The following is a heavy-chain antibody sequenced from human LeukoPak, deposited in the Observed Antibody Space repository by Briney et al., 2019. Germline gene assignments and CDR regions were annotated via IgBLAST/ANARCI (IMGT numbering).Heavy chain of an antibody. Sequence: GGSLRLSCAASGFTFSGSAMHWVRQASGKGLEWVGRIRSKVNSYATAYAASVKGRFTISRDDSKNTAYLQMNSLKTEDTAVYYCTRLPLGYYYYMDVWGKGTAVTVSS. D-gene: IGHD7-27*01. V-gene: IGHV3-73*01. CDR2: IRSKVNSYAT. CDR3: TRLPLGYYYYMDV. J-gene: IGHJ6*03. CDR1: GFTFSGSA.